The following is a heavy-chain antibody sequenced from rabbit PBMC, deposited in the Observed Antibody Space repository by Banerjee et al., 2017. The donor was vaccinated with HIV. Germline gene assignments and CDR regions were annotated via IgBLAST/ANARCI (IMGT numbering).Heavy chain of an antibody. CDR3: ARDTGSSFSSYGMDL. V-gene: IGHV1S45*01. D-gene: IGHD8-1*01. CDR2: IAGSSSGFT. CDR1: GFSFSSNW. Sequence: SGFSFSSNWICWVRQAPGKGLEWISCIAGSSSGFTYSATWASGRFTISKTSSTTVTLQMTSLTVADTAAYFCARDTGSSFSSYGMDLWGQGTLVTVS. J-gene: IGHJ3*01.